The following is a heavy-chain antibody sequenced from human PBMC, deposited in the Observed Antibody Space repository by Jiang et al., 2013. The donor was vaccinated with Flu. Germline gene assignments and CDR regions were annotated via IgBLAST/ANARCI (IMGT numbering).Heavy chain of an antibody. CDR1: GFSLSDPTMG. V-gene: IGHV2-26*01. CDR3: ARMRYECGGDCYWTFD. J-gene: IGHJ4*01. CDR2: IFSNDEK. D-gene: IGHD2-21*02. Sequence: KPTQTLTLTCSVSGFSLSDPTMGVGWIRQPPGKALELLAHIFSNDEKFHTTSLRRRLSISKDASRSQVVLTMTKMDPGDTATYFCARMRYECGGDCYWTFD.